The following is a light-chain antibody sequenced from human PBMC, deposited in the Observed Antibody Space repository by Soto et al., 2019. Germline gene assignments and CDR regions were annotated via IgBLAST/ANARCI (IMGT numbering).Light chain of an antibody. Sequence: DIQMTQSPSTLSASVGDRVTITCRASQRISSWLAWYQQKPGKAPKLLIYQASSLESVAPSRFSGGGSGTEFTLTISSLQPDDFATYYCQQYNSYSWTFGQGTKVEIK. CDR3: QQYNSYSWT. CDR1: QRISSW. CDR2: QAS. V-gene: IGKV1-5*03. J-gene: IGKJ1*01.